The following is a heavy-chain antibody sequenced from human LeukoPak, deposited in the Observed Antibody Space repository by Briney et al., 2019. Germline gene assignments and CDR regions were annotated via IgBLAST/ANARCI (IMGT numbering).Heavy chain of an antibody. D-gene: IGHD2-2*01. V-gene: IGHV1-18*01. J-gene: IGHJ4*02. CDR1: GYTFNNFG. CDR2: ISGNNDNP. CDR3: ARDGTSTDDY. Sequence: GASVRVSCKTSGYTFNNFGINWVRQAPGQGLEWMGWISGNNDNPNYGQKFQGRFAVTTDSSTTTAYMELRNLTFDDTAVYYCARDGTSTDDYWGQGTLVTVSS.